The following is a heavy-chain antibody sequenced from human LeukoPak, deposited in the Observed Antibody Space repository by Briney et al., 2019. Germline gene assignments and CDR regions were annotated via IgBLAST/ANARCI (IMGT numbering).Heavy chain of an antibody. J-gene: IGHJ4*02. CDR2: IKEDGSEK. CDR1: GFTFSSYS. CDR3: ARRGESSGYYYFYFDY. Sequence: PGGSLRLSCAASGFTFSSYSMNWVRQAPGKGLEWVANIKEDGSEKYYVDSVKGRFTISRDNAKNSLYLQMNSLRAEDTAVYYCARRGESSGYYYFYFDYWGQGALVTVSS. D-gene: IGHD3-22*01. V-gene: IGHV3-7*03.